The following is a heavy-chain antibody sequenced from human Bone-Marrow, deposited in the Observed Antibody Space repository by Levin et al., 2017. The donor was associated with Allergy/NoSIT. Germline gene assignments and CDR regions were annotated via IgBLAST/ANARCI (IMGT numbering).Heavy chain of an antibody. D-gene: IGHD6-13*01. CDR2: INPNSGGT. CDR3: ARDLGSSSWYYYYGMDV. CDR1: GYTFTGYY. Sequence: GESLKISCKASGYTFTGYYMHWVRQAPGQGLEWMGRINPNSGGTNYAQKFQGRVTMTRDTSISTAYMELSRLRSDDTAVYYCARDLGSSSWYYYYGMDVWGQGTTVTVSS. J-gene: IGHJ6*02. V-gene: IGHV1-2*06.